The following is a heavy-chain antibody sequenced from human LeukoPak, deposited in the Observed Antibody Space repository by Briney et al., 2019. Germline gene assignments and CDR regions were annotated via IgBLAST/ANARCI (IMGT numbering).Heavy chain of an antibody. D-gene: IGHD3-22*01. CDR3: ARGAGWLYD. V-gene: IGHV3-30-3*01. J-gene: IGHJ4*02. CDR2: TSYDGSNK. Sequence: GGSLRLSCSASGFTFSRYTLHWVRQAPGKGLEWVAVTSYDGSNKYYADSVKGRFTISRDNSKNTLYLQMNSLKLEDTAVYYCARGAGWLYDWGQGTLVIVSS. CDR1: GFTFSRYT.